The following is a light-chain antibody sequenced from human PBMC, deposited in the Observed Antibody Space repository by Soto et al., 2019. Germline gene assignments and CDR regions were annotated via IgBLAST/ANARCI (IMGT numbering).Light chain of an antibody. V-gene: IGKV1-5*03. Sequence: DIQITQSPSTLSGSVGDRVTITCRASQTISSWLAWYQQKPGKAPKLLIYKASTLKSGVPSRFSGSGSGTEFTLTISSLQPEDFATYYCQQSYSLPAFGLGTKVDI. CDR2: KAS. J-gene: IGKJ1*01. CDR3: QQSYSLPA. CDR1: QTISSW.